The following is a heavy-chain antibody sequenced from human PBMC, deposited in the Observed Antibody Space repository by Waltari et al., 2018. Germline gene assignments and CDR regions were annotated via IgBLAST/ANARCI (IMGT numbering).Heavy chain of an antibody. CDR1: GDSISNHF. CDR3: VRGKLGFCTGSSCHLDL. D-gene: IGHD2-8*02. V-gene: IGHV4-59*11. CDR2: IHYSGTH. Sequence: QVKVQESGPGLVKPSETVSLTCTVSGDSISNHFWTWIRQPPEKGLEWIGNIHYSGTHNSKPSLKSRVAISLDASKNHLSLRRDSGTAADTALYFCVRGKLGFCTGSSCHLDLWGRGTLVTVSS. J-gene: IGHJ5*02.